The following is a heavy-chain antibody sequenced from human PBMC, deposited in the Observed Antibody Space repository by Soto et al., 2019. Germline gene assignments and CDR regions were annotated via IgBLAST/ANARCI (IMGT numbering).Heavy chain of an antibody. J-gene: IGHJ5*02. D-gene: IGHD6-13*01. V-gene: IGHV4-39*01. CDR2: IYYSGST. CDR3: ARLLLLAAAGRRRPCWFDP. CDR1: GGSISSSSYY. Sequence: PSETLSLTCTVSGGSISSSSYYWGWIRQPPGKGLEWIGSIYYSGSTYYNPSLKSRVTISVDTSKNQFSLKLSSVTAADTAVYYCARLLLLAAAGRRRPCWFDPWGQGTLVTVSS.